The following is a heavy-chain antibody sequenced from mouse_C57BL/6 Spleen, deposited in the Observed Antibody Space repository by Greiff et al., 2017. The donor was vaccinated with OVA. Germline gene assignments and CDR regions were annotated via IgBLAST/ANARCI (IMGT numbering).Heavy chain of an antibody. J-gene: IGHJ3*01. D-gene: IGHD1-1*01. CDR3: ARDRYYGSSSFAY. V-gene: IGHV3-6*01. Sequence: EVQLVESGPGLVKPSQSLSLTCSVTGYSITSGYYWNWIRQFPGNKLEWMGYISYDGSNNYNPSLKNRISITRDTSKNQFFLKLNSVTTEDTATYYCARDRYYGSSSFAYWGQGTLVTVSA. CDR1: GYSITSGYY. CDR2: ISYDGSN.